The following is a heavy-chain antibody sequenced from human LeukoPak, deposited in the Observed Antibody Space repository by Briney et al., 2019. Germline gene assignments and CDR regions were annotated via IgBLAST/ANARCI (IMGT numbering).Heavy chain of an antibody. J-gene: IGHJ4*02. CDR3: ARDGLGIDY. CDR2: ISSGSGYI. D-gene: IGHD3-10*01. V-gene: IGHV3-21*01. CDR1: GFNVSNNY. Sequence: PGGSLRLSCPASGFNVSNNYMNWVRQAPGKGLEWVSSISSGSGYIHYADSVKGRFTISRDNAKKSLYLQMNSLRAEDTAVYYCARDGLGIDYWGQGTLVTVSS.